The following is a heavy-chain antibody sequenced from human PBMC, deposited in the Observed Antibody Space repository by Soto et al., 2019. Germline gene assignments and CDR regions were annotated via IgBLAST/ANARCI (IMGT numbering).Heavy chain of an antibody. J-gene: IGHJ4*02. D-gene: IGHD4-17*01. CDR3: ARVNRSDDGFDY. CDR2: IYSGGST. V-gene: IGHV3-53*01. CDR1: GFTVSSNY. Sequence: GGSLRLSCAASGFTVSSNYMSWVRQAPGKGLEWVSVIYSGGSTYYADSVKGRFTIARDNSKNTLYLQMNSLRAEDSAVYDWARVNRSDDGFDYWGQGTLVTVSS.